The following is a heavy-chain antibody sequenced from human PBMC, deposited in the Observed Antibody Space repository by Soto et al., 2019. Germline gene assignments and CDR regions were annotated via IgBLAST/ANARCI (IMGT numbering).Heavy chain of an antibody. CDR1: GYTFTNYG. CDR3: ARDGSGSYVLLYGMDV. V-gene: IGHV1-18*01. J-gene: IGHJ6*02. D-gene: IGHD3-10*01. CDR2: ISAYNGNT. Sequence: ASVKVSCKASGYTFTNYGITWVRQAPGQGLEWMGWISAYNGNTHYTQRLQGRVTISVDTSKNQFSLKLSSVTAADTAVYYCARDGSGSYVLLYGMDVWGQGTTVTVSS.